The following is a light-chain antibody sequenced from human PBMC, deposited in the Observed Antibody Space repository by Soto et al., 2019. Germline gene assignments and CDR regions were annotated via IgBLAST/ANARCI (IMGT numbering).Light chain of an antibody. CDR2: GAS. V-gene: IGKV3-20*01. J-gene: IGKJ1*01. Sequence: EIVLTQSPGTLSLSPGERATLSCRASQSVSSSYLAWYQQKPGQAPRLLIYGASSRATGIPDRFSGSGSGTDFTLTISRLEPEDFAVYYCQQSASSRWTFGQGTKVDIK. CDR3: QQSASSRWT. CDR1: QSVSSSY.